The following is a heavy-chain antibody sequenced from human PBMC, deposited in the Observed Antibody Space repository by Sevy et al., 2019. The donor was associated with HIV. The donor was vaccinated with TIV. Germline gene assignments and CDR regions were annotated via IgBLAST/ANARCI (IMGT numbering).Heavy chain of an antibody. CDR2: IGYDGSNK. V-gene: IGHV3-33*01. D-gene: IGHD6-6*01. J-gene: IGHJ6*02. CDR1: GFTFSSYG. CDR3: ARGLAALPGYYYGMDV. Sequence: GGSLRLSCAASGFTFSSYGMHWVRQAPAKGLEWVAVIGYDGSNKYYADSVKGRVTISTDNSKNTLFLQMNSLRDEDTAVYYCARGLAALPGYYYGMDVWGQGTTVTVSS.